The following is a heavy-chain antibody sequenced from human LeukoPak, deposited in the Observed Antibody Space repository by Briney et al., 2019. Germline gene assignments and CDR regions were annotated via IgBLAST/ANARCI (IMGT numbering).Heavy chain of an antibody. D-gene: IGHD3-10*01. V-gene: IGHV4-59*08. Sequence: PSETLSLTCTVSGDSIINYYWSWIRQPPGKGLEWIGYIYYSGSTKYNPSLKSRVTISVDTSKNQFSLKLSSVTAADTAVYYCARHRGSGSPYFDYWGQGTLVTVSS. CDR1: GDSIINYY. J-gene: IGHJ4*02. CDR2: IYYSGST. CDR3: ARHRGSGSPYFDY.